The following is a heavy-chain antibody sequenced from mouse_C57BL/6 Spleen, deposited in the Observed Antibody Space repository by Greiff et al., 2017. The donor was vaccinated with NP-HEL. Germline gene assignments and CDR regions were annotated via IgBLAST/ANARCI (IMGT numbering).Heavy chain of an antibody. D-gene: IGHD4-1*01. CDR2: IYPGDGDT. Sequence: VQLVESGPELVKPGASVKISCKASGYAFSSSWMNWVKQRPGKGLEWIGRIYPGDGDTNYNGKFKGKATLTADKSSSTAYMQLSSLTSEDSAVYFCARERQTNWDGGYFDYWGQGTTLTVSS. CDR1: GYAFSSSW. V-gene: IGHV1-82*01. CDR3: ARERQTNWDGGYFDY. J-gene: IGHJ2*01.